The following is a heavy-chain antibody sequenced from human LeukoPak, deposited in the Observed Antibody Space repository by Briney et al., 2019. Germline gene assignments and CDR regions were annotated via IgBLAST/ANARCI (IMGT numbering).Heavy chain of an antibody. CDR3: ARDPTYSGRYPYYFEY. CDR2: ISPDGSNK. J-gene: IGHJ4*02. Sequence: PGGSLRLSCAASEFTFSSYAVHWVRQAPGKGLEWVAIISPDGSNKYYADSVKGRFTISRDNSKNTLYLQMDSLRPEDTALYYCARDPTYSGRYPYYFEYWGQGTLVTVSS. CDR1: EFTFSSYA. V-gene: IGHV3-30-3*01. D-gene: IGHD1-26*01.